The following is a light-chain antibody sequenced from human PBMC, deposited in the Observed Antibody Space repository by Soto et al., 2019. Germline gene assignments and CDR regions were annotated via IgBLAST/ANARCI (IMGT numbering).Light chain of an antibody. Sequence: QSVLTQPASVSGSPGQSITISCTGTSSDVGKSDIVSWYQRHPGKAPKLMIYEGTKRPSGVSNRFSGSKSGKTASLTISGLQAEDEADYYCCSYAGDTVVFGGGTKLTVL. J-gene: IGLJ3*02. CDR3: CSYAGDTVV. V-gene: IGLV2-23*01. CDR1: SSDVGKSDI. CDR2: EGT.